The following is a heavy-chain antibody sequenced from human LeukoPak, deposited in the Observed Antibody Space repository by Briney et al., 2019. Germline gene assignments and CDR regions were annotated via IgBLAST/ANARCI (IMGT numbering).Heavy chain of an antibody. D-gene: IGHD1-1*01. CDR2: INSGSTYT. CDR1: GVTVSDNY. Sequence: GGSLRLSCAASGVTVSDNYMSWVRQAPGKRLEWVSSINSGSTYTYYTESVKGRFTVSRDNAKNSLFLQMNSLRAEDTAIYYCARSLTTLTYEGYWGQGTLVTVSS. J-gene: IGHJ4*02. CDR3: ARSLTTLTYEGY. V-gene: IGHV3-11*06.